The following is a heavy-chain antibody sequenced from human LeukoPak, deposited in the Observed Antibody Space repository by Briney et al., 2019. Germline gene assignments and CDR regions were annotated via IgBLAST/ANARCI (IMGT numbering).Heavy chain of an antibody. D-gene: IGHD6-13*01. CDR3: ARDGYSSSWYELYYYYYMDV. J-gene: IGHJ6*03. CDR2: INPNSGDT. Sequence: GASVKVSFEASGYTFTNYAVNWVRQAPGQGLEWMGWINPNSGDTNYAQKFQGRVTMTRDTSISTAYMELSRLRSDDTAVYYCARDGYSSSWYELYYYYYMDVWGKGTTVTVSS. CDR1: GYTFTNYA. V-gene: IGHV1-2*02.